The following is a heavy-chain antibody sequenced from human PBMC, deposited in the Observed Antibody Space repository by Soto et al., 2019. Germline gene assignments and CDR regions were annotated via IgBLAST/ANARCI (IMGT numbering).Heavy chain of an antibody. V-gene: IGHV3-21*06. CDR3: ARESEDLTSNFDY. CDR2: ISSTTNYI. Sequence: GGSLRLSCAASGFTFTRYSMNWVRQAPGKGLEWVSSISSTTNYIYYGDSMKGRFTISRDNAKNSLYLQMNSLRAEDTAVYYCARESEDLTSNFDYWGQGTLVTVSS. CDR1: GFTFTRYS. J-gene: IGHJ4*02.